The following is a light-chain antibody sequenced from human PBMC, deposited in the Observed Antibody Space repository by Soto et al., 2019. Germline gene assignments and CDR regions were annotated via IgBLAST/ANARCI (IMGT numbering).Light chain of an antibody. CDR2: GAS. J-gene: IGKJ1*01. Sequence: IVLPQSPGTLSLAPGERATLSCRASHSVSSNLAWYQQKPGQAPRLLIYGASTRATGIPARFSGSGSGTEFTLTISSLQSEDFAVYYCQQYNNWPRTFGQGTKVDIK. V-gene: IGKV3-15*01. CDR3: QQYNNWPRT. CDR1: HSVSSN.